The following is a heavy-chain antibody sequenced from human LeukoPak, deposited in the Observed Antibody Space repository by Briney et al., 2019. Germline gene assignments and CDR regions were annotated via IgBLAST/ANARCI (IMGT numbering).Heavy chain of an antibody. CDR2: IYYSGST. CDR1: GGSISSYY. V-gene: IGHV4-4*07. J-gene: IGHJ4*02. D-gene: IGHD2-2*01. Sequence: PSETLSLTCTVSGGSISSYYWSWIRQPAGKGLEWIGSIYYSGSTYYNPSLKSRVTISVDTSKNQFSLKLSSVTAADTAVYYCAKDPYIVVVPAAIDYWGQGTLVTVSS. CDR3: AKDPYIVVVPAAIDY.